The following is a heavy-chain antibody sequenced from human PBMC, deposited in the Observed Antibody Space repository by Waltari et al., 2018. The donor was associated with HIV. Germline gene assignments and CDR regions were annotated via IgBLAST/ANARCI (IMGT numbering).Heavy chain of an antibody. D-gene: IGHD2-15*01. Sequence: EVQLAESGGGLVQPGGSLRLSCLGSGFSFNNYWMHWVRQAPGKGLIWVGQIGPDGANVRDADSVKGRFIISRDNAKNTLYLQMNSLRAEDTAVYYCTRDDPGPTPIDFWGQGTLVTVSP. J-gene: IGHJ4*02. CDR2: IGPDGANV. CDR3: TRDDPGPTPIDF. V-gene: IGHV3-74*01. CDR1: GFSFNNYW.